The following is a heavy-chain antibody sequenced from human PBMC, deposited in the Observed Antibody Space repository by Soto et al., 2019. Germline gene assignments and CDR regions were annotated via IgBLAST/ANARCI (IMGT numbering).Heavy chain of an antibody. CDR1: GGSISSSDFY. CDR3: AVVDSTGNWFDP. J-gene: IGHJ5*02. Sequence: SETLSLTCTVSGGSISSSDFYWGWLRQTPGKGLEFIGSMYYSGTTYYNPSLKSRVTISVDTSKNQFTLKLISVTAAKTAVYYCAVVDSTGNWFDPWGEGALVTVSS. D-gene: IGHD6-25*01. CDR2: MYYSGTT. V-gene: IGHV4-39*01.